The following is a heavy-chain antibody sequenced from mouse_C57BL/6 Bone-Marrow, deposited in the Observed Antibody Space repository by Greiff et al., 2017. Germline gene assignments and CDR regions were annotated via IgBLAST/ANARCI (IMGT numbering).Heavy chain of an antibody. D-gene: IGHD1-1*01. CDR3: ARYYGSSYYFDY. V-gene: IGHV1-63*01. CDR2: IYPGGGYT. CDR1: GYTFTNYW. J-gene: IGHJ2*01. Sequence: VMLVESGAELVRPGTSVKMSCKASGYTFTNYWIGWAKQRPGHGLEWIGDIYPGGGYTNYNEKFKGKATLTADKSSSTAYMQFSSLTSEDSAIYYCARYYGSSYYFDYWGQGTTLTVSS.